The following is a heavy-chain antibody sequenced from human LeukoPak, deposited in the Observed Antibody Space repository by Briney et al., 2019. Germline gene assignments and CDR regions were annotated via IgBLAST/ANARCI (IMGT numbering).Heavy chain of an antibody. CDR2: IYYNGDT. CDR3: VRGPYGSSISNWFDP. D-gene: IGHD3-10*01. CDR1: GDSITGYS. Sequence: SETLSLTCSVSGDSITGYSWSWIRQTPGKGLEWIGYIYYNGDTHYNPSLNSRLSMSVDTPKKQFSLNLRSVTAADTAVYYCVRGPYGSSISNWFDPWGQGLLVTVSS. V-gene: IGHV4-59*01. J-gene: IGHJ5*02.